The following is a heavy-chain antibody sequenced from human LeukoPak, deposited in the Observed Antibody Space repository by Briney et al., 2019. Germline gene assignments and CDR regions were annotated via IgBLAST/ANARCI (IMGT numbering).Heavy chain of an antibody. CDR2: IRYDGSNK. D-gene: IGHD2-15*01. J-gene: IGHJ3*02. V-gene: IGHV3-30*02. Sequence: GGSLRLSCAASGFTFSSYGMHWVRQAPGKGLEWVAFIRYDGSNKYYADSVKGRFTISRDNSKNTLYLQMNSLRAEDTAVYYCAKDCVVAPYAFDIWGQGTMVTVSS. CDR1: GFTFSSYG. CDR3: AKDCVVAPYAFDI.